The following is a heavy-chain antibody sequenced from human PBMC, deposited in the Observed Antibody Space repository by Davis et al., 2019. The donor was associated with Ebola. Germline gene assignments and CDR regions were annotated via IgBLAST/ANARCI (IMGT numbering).Heavy chain of an antibody. Sequence: GGSLRLSCTASGFTFSGPAMHWVRQASGKGLEWVGRIRSKANSYATAYAASVKGRFTISRDDSKNTAYLQMNSLKTEDTAVYYCTSTLGGMDVWGQGTTVTVSS. CDR3: TSTLGGMDV. CDR1: GFTFSGPA. CDR2: IRSKANSYAT. V-gene: IGHV3-73*01. D-gene: IGHD7-27*01. J-gene: IGHJ6*02.